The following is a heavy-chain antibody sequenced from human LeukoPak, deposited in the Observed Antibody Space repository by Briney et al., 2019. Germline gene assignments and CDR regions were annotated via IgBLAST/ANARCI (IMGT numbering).Heavy chain of an antibody. CDR1: GFTFSSYW. D-gene: IGHD3-10*01. CDR2: INRDGSST. V-gene: IGHV3-74*01. J-gene: IGHJ6*03. Sequence: GGSLRLSCAASGFTFSSYWMHWVRQVPGKGLVWVSRINRDGSSTSYADSVKGRFTISRDNSKNTLYLQMNSLRAEDTAVYNCAKGDFYGSGRDYYYYMDVWGKGTTVTISS. CDR3: AKGDFYGSGRDYYYYMDV.